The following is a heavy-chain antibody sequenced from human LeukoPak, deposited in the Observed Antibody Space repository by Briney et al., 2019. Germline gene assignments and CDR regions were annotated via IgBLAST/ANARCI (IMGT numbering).Heavy chain of an antibody. J-gene: IGHJ4*02. CDR2: ISYDGTEK. Sequence: GGSLRLSCAASGLSFSSYAMHWVRQAPGKGLEWVAVISYDGTEKYYGDSVKGRFTLSRDNSKNTLYLQMNSLRAEDTALYYCARDGHGVPLDYWGQGTLVTVPP. D-gene: IGHD4-17*01. CDR1: GLSFSSYA. V-gene: IGHV3-30-3*01. CDR3: ARDGHGVPLDY.